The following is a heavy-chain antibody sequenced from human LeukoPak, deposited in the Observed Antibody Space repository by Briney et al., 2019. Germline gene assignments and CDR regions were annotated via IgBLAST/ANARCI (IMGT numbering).Heavy chain of an antibody. CDR1: GFTFSSYS. V-gene: IGHV3-21*01. CDR3: ARVEYSSGWPPLDY. J-gene: IGHJ4*02. Sequence: GGSLRLSCAASGFTFSSYSMNWVRQAPGKGLEWVSSISSSNSYIYYADSVKGRFTISRDNAKNSLYLQMNSLRAEDTAVYYCARVEYSSGWPPLDYWGQGTLVTVSS. D-gene: IGHD6-19*01. CDR2: ISSSNSYI.